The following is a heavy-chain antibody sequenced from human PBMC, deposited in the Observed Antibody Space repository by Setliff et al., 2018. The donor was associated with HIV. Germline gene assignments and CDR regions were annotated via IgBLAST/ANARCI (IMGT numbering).Heavy chain of an antibody. CDR1: GYTVTDYY. CDR3: ARDYLHVFDI. V-gene: IGHV1-2*02. Sequence: ASVKVSCKASGYTVTDYYIHWVRQAPGQELEWMGWINSASGGTNYAQNFQGRVTVTRDTSINTAYVELNSLKSDDTAVYYCARDYLHVFDIWGQGTMVTVSS. CDR2: INSASGGT. J-gene: IGHJ3*02.